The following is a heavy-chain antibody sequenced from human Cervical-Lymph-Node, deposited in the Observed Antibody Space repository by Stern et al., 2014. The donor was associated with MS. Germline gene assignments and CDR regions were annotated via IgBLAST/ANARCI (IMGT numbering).Heavy chain of an antibody. CDR2: FTPLFGSA. Sequence: VQLVESGAELKKPGSSVKVSCKASGGTFSNIPISWVRQAHGKGLEWMGGFTPLFGSAIDRHTFQGRVTITAYKLTSTVYMELSGLTFADTAIYYCAASVGTRPTYYYYYGMDVWGQGTAVAVSS. CDR3: AASVGTRPTYYYYYGMDV. D-gene: IGHD2-21*01. V-gene: IGHV1-69*06. J-gene: IGHJ6*02. CDR1: GGTFSNIP.